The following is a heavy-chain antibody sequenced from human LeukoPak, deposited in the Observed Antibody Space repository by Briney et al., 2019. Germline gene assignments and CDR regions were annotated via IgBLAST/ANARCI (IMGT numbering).Heavy chain of an antibody. CDR2: IYTSGST. J-gene: IGHJ5*02. Sequence: SETLSLTCTVSGNSFGDYYWSWIRQPAGKGLEWIGRIYTSGSTTYNPSLKSRVTMSVDTAKTQFSLNLMAVTAADTAVYYCTRDTGTTGEVKFDPWGQGTLVTVSS. D-gene: IGHD4-17*01. V-gene: IGHV4-4*07. CDR3: TRDTGTTGEVKFDP. CDR1: GNSFGDYY.